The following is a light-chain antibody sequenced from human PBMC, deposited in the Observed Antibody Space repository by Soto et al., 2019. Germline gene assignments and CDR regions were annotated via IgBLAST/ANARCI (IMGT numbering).Light chain of an antibody. CDR2: GAS. Sequence: EIVLTQSPGILSLSPGERAILSCRASQSVSSNYLAWYQQKPGQAPSRLIYGASSRATGVSDRFSGSGSGTDFTLTISRLEPEDFAVYYCQQYGSSPRTFGQGTKVEI. CDR3: QQYGSSPRT. CDR1: QSVSSNY. V-gene: IGKV3-20*01. J-gene: IGKJ1*01.